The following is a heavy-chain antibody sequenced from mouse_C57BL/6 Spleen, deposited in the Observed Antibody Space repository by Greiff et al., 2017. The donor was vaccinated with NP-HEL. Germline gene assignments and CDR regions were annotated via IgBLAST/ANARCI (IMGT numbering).Heavy chain of an antibody. J-gene: IGHJ4*01. CDR1: GFTFSSYA. CDR3: ARDVHDSPYAMDY. Sequence: DVMLVESGGGLVKPGGSLKLSCAASGFTFSSYAMSWVRQTPEKRLEWVATISDGGSYTYYPDNVKGRFTISRDNAKNNLYLQMSHLKSEDTAMYYCARDVHDSPYAMDYWGQGTSVTVSS. CDR2: ISDGGSYT. D-gene: IGHD2-4*01. V-gene: IGHV5-4*01.